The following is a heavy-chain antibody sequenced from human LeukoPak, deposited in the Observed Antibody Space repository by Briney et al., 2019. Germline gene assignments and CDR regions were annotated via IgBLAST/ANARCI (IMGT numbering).Heavy chain of an antibody. D-gene: IGHD6-19*01. Sequence: ASVKVSCKASGYTFTGYYMHWVRQAPGQGLEWMGWINPNSGGTNYAQKFQGRVTMTRDTSISTAYMELSRLRSDDTALYYCAREGIEVEPADDAFAFWGQGSMVTVSS. CDR1: GYTFTGYY. J-gene: IGHJ3*01. CDR2: INPNSGGT. CDR3: AREGIEVEPADDAFAF. V-gene: IGHV1-2*02.